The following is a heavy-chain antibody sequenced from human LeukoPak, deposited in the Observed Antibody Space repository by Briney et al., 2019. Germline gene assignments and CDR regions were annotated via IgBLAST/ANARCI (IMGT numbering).Heavy chain of an antibody. D-gene: IGHD1-1*01. J-gene: IGHJ4*02. Sequence: PSETLSLTCTVSGGSLSGYYWSWIRQTPGKGLEWIGYIYSSGTTNYNRSLQCRVIISLDTPKNQFSLRLTSVTAADTAMYFCARRISSWNVYIDKWGQGIQVTVSS. CDR1: GGSLSGYY. CDR2: IYSSGTT. V-gene: IGHV4-4*08. CDR3: ARRISSWNVYIDK.